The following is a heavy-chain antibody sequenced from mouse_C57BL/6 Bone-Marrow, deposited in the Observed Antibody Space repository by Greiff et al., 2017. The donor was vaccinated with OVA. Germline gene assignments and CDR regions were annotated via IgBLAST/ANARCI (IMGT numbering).Heavy chain of an antibody. CDR2: IYPGSGNT. D-gene: IGHD3-3*01. CDR3: ARRAQRGAMDY. J-gene: IGHJ4*01. Sequence: LVESGAELVRPGASVKLSCKASGYTFTDYYITWVKQRPGQGLEWIARIYPGSGNTYYNEKFKGKATLTAEKSSSTAYMQLSSLTSEDSAVYFCARRAQRGAMDYWGQGTSVTVSS. V-gene: IGHV1-76*01. CDR1: GYTFTDYY.